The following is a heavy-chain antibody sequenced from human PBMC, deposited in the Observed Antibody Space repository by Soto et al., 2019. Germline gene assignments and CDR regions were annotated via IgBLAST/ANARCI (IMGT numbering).Heavy chain of an antibody. CDR1: GYTFTGQY. J-gene: IGHJ4*02. CDR2: INPNSGDT. CDR3: AREIRGSYDY. D-gene: IGHD3-10*01. Sequence: ASVKVSCKASGYTFTGQYMHWVRQAPGQGLEWMGWINPNSGDTTYVQKFQGRVTMTRDTSISTAYMELSRLRSDDTAVYYCAREIRGSYDYWGQGTPVTVS. V-gene: IGHV1-2*02.